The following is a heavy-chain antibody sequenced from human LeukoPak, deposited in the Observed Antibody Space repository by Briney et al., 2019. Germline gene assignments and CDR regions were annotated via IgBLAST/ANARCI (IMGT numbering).Heavy chain of an antibody. CDR1: GFTFSSYA. Sequence: GGSLRLSCAASGFTFSSYAMSWVRQAPGKGLEWVSAISGSGGSTYYADPVKGRFTISRDNSMTTLYLQMNSLREEDTALYYCAKEPLSRVSFNSFDPWGQGTLVTVSS. V-gene: IGHV3-23*01. D-gene: IGHD2/OR15-2a*01. CDR3: AKEPLSRVSFNSFDP. J-gene: IGHJ5*02. CDR2: ISGSGGST.